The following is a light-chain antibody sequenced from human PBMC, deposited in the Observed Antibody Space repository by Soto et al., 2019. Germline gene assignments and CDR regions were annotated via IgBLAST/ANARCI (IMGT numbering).Light chain of an antibody. J-gene: IGLJ1*01. Sequence: QSALTQPASVSGSPGQSITISCTGTSSDVGSYNPVSWYQQHPGKAPKLMIYEGSKRPSGVSNRFSGSKSGNTASLTISGLQAEDEADYYCCSDAGSYVFGTGTKLTVL. CDR3: CSDAGSYV. CDR1: SSDVGSYNP. V-gene: IGLV2-23*01. CDR2: EGS.